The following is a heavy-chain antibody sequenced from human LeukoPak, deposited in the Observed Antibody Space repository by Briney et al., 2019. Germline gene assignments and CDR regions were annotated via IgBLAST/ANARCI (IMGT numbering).Heavy chain of an antibody. CDR2: ISSSSSTI. V-gene: IGHV3-48*02. D-gene: IGHD2-2*01. Sequence: PGGSLRLSCAASGFTFGSYSMHWVRQAPGKGLEGVSYISSSSSTIYYADSVKGRFTISRDNAKNSLYLQMNSLRDEDTAVYYCARERDIVVVPAAPNMDVWGKGTTVIVSS. CDR1: GFTFGSYS. J-gene: IGHJ6*03. CDR3: ARERDIVVVPAAPNMDV.